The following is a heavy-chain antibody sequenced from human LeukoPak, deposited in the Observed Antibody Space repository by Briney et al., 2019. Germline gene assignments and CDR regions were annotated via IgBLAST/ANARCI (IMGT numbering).Heavy chain of an antibody. CDR1: GFTFSSYA. V-gene: IGHV3-49*04. CDR2: IRSKAYGGTT. CDR3: GMMVAETN. J-gene: IGHJ4*02. D-gene: IGHD3-22*01. Sequence: GGSLRLSCAASGFTFSSYAMSWVRQAPGKGLEWVGFIRSKAYGGTTEYAASVKGRFTISRDDSKSIAYLQMNSLKTEDTAVYYCGMMVAETNWGQGTLVTVSS.